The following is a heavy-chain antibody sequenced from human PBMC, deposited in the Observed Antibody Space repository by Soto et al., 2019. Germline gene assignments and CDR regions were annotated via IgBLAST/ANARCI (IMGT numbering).Heavy chain of an antibody. Sequence: ASVKVSCKASGYTFTSYYMHWVRQAPGQGLEWMGIINPSGGSTSYAQKFQGRVTMTRDTSTSTVYMELRSLRSEDTAVYYCASRLWFGGFDYWGQGTLVTVSS. CDR1: GYTFTSYY. V-gene: IGHV1-46*01. D-gene: IGHD3-10*01. CDR2: INPSGGST. J-gene: IGHJ4*02. CDR3: ASRLWFGGFDY.